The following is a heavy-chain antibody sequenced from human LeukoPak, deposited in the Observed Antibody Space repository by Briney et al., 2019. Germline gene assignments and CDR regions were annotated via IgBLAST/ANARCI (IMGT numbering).Heavy chain of an antibody. CDR1: GGSISSSSYY. J-gene: IGHJ4*02. D-gene: IGHD3-22*01. CDR2: IYYSGST. CDR3: AMRASDGGYYYDSSGYFDY. V-gene: IGHV4-39*01. Sequence: SETLSLTCTVSGGSISSSSYYWRWIRQPPGKGLEWIGSIYYSGSTYYNPSLKSRVTISVDTSKNQFSLKLSSVTAADTAVYYCAMRASDGGYYYDSSGYFDYWGQGTLVTVSS.